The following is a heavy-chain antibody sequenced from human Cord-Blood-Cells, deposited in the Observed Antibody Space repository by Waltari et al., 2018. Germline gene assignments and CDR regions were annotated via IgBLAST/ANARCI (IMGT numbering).Heavy chain of an antibody. Sequence: QVQLQESGPGLVKPSETLSLTCPVSGYSISSGYYWGWLRQPPGKGLEGIGSIYHSGRTFYTPSLKGRVNISVDTSKNQFSLKLSSVTAADTAVYYCAVGYCSSTSCYSSSWYDYWGQGTLVTVSS. CDR1: GYSISSGYY. CDR2: IYHSGRT. J-gene: IGHJ4*02. CDR3: AVGYCSSTSCYSSSWYDY. D-gene: IGHD2-2*02. V-gene: IGHV4-38-2*01.